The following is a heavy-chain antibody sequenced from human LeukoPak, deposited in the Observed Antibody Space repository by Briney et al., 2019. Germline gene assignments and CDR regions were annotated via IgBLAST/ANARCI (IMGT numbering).Heavy chain of an antibody. J-gene: IGHJ4*02. CDR2: INHSGST. CDR3: ARRVRQWLVPSGFDY. Sequence: SETLSLTCAVYGGSFSGYYWSWIRQPPGKGLEWIGEINHSGSTNYNPSLKSRVTISVDTSKNQFSLKLSSVTAADTAVYYCARRVRQWLVPSGFDYWGQGTLVTVSS. CDR1: GGSFSGYY. D-gene: IGHD6-19*01. V-gene: IGHV4-34*01.